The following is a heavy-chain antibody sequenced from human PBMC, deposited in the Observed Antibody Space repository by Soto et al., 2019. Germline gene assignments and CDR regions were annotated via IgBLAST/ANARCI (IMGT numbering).Heavy chain of an antibody. CDR1: GFTFSSYA. D-gene: IGHD3-9*01. J-gene: IGHJ3*02. Sequence: GGSLRLSCAASGFTFSSYAMSWVRQAPGKGLEWVSAISGSGGSTYYADSVKGRFTISRDNSKNTLYLQMNSLRAEDTAVYYCAKVLTIDWLPPSDAFDIWGQGTMVTVSS. CDR2: ISGSGGST. CDR3: AKVLTIDWLPPSDAFDI. V-gene: IGHV3-23*01.